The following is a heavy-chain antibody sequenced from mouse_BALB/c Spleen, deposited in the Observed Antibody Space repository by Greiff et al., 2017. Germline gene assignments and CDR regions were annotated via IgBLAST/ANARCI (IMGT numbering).Heavy chain of an antibody. CDR2: IWAGGST. CDR1: GFSLTSYG. Sequence: QVQLKESGPGLVAPSQSLSITCTVSGFSLTSYGVHWVRQPPGKGLEWLGVIWAGGSTNYNSALMSRLSISKDNSKSQVFLKMNSLQTDDTAMYYCARDFGNYVLLWYFDVWGAGTTVTVSS. CDR3: ARDFGNYVLLWYFDV. J-gene: IGHJ1*01. V-gene: IGHV2-9*02. D-gene: IGHD2-1*01.